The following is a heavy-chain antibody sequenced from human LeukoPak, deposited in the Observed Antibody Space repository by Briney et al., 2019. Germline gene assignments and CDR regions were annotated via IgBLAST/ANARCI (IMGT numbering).Heavy chain of an antibody. Sequence: SETLSLTCTVSGGSISSSSYYWGWIRQPPGKGLEWIGYIYHSGSTYYNPSLKSRVTISVDTSKNQFSLKLSSVTAADTAVYYCARDGPGCSSTSCQRSYYYYYGMDVWDQGTTVTVSS. CDR1: GGSISSSSYY. CDR3: ARDGPGCSSTSCQRSYYYYYGMDV. J-gene: IGHJ6*02. V-gene: IGHV4-39*07. CDR2: IYHSGST. D-gene: IGHD2-2*01.